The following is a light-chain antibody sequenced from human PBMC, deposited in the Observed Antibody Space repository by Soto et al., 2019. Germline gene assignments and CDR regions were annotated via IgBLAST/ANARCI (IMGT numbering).Light chain of an antibody. J-gene: IGLJ1*01. CDR1: SSDVGGYNY. CDR2: DVS. V-gene: IGLV2-14*01. Sequence: QSVLTQPASVSGSPGQSITISCTGTSSDVGGYNYVSWYQQHPGKAPKLMIYDVSNRPSGVSNRFSGSKSGNTASLTISGLQAEDEADYYCSSYTSSSTLLFGTGTKLTAL. CDR3: SSYTSSSTLL.